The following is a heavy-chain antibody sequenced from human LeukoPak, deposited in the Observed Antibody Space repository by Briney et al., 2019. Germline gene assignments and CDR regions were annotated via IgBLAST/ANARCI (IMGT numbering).Heavy chain of an antibody. D-gene: IGHD3-22*01. V-gene: IGHV4-31*11. CDR1: GGSISSGGYY. CDR3: ASLDSSGYTPTSYFDY. CDR2: IYYSGST. Sequence: SQTLSLTCAVSGGSISSGGYYWSWIRQHPGKGLEWIGYIYYSGSTYYNPSLKSRVTISVDTSKNQFSLKLSSVTAADTAVYYCASLDSSGYTPTSYFDYWGQGTLVTVSS. J-gene: IGHJ4*02.